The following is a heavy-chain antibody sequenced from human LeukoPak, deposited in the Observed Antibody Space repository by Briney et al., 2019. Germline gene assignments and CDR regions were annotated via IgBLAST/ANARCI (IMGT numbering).Heavy chain of an antibody. CDR3: AREGARWEPSFSAFDI. CDR2: IYYSGST. Sequence: PSETLSLTCTVSGGSISGYYWSWIRQPPWKGLEWIGYIYYSGSTSYNPSLKSRVTISVDTSKNQFSLKLSSVTAADTAVYYCAREGARWEPSFSAFDIWGKGTMVTVSS. CDR1: GGSISGYY. J-gene: IGHJ3*02. D-gene: IGHD1-26*01. V-gene: IGHV4-59*01.